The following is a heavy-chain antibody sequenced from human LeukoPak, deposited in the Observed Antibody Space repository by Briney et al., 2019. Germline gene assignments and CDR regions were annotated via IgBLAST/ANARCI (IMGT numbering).Heavy chain of an antibody. J-gene: IGHJ6*02. D-gene: IGHD6-13*01. CDR3: ASRYSSSWYVPEDYYYYGMDV. CDR2: IKQDGSEK. Sequence: GGSLRLSCAASGFTFSSYWMNWVRQAPGKGLEWVANIKQDGSEKFYVGAVKGRFTISRDNAKNSLYLQMNSLRAEDTAVYYCASRYSSSWYVPEDYYYYGMDVWGQGTTVTVSS. CDR1: GFTFSSYW. V-gene: IGHV3-7*01.